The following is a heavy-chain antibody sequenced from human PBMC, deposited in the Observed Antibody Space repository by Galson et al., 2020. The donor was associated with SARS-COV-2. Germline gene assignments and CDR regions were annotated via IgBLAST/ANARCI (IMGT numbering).Heavy chain of an antibody. J-gene: IGHJ5*02. CDR3: ARGYNTGFCSGESCHSFPIWFDP. CDR2: IYYTGTT. Sequence: SETLSLTCTVSGGSVSNGDYYWSWIRQPPGKGLEWIGNIYYTGTTYYNPSLKSRVRISVDTSENQFSLKLTSVTAADTAVYYCARGYNTGFCSGESCHSFPIWFDPWGQGTLVT. V-gene: IGHV4-30-4*01. D-gene: IGHD2-15*01. CDR1: GGSVSNGDYY.